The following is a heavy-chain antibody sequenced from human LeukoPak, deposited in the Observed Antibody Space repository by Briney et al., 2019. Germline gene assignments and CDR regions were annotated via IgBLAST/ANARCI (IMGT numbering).Heavy chain of an antibody. V-gene: IGHV4-34*01. D-gene: IGHD5-18*01. Sequence: SETLSLTCAVYGGSFSGYYWSWIRQPPGRGLEWIGEINHSGSTNYNPSLKSRVTISVDTSKNQFSLKLSSVTAADTAVYYCARTIQLWFGDYYYYYYMDVWGKGTTVTISS. CDR1: GGSFSGYY. CDR3: ARTIQLWFGDYYYYYYMDV. CDR2: INHSGST. J-gene: IGHJ6*03.